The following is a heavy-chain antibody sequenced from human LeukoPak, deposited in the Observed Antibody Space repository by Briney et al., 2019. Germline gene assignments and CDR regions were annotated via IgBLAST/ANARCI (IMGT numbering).Heavy chain of an antibody. D-gene: IGHD1-26*01. Sequence: GGSLRLSCAASGFTFSSYWMNWVRQAPGKGLEWVSYISSSSSSIYYADSVKGRFAISRDNAKNSLYLQMNSLRAEDAAVYYCARGGVGATSGFDSWGQGTLVTVSS. CDR3: ARGGVGATSGFDS. CDR2: ISSSSSSI. J-gene: IGHJ4*02. V-gene: IGHV3-48*01. CDR1: GFTFSSYW.